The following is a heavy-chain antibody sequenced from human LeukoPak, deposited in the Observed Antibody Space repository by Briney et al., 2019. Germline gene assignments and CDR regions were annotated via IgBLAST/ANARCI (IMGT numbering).Heavy chain of an antibody. V-gene: IGHV4-38-2*02. Sequence: SETLSLTCTVSRYSISNGYYWGWIRQPPGKGLERIGNIWHSGITYYNPSLTSRVTISVDTSKNQFSLKLSSVTAADTAVYYCARRLGSKTRPWSSWYFDLWGRGTLVTVSS. CDR1: RYSISNGYY. CDR2: IWHSGIT. CDR3: ARRLGSKTRPWSSWYFDL. J-gene: IGHJ2*01. D-gene: IGHD7-27*01.